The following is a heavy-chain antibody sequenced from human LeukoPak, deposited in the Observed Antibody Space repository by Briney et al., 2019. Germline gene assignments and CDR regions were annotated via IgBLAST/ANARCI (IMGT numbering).Heavy chain of an antibody. Sequence: PSETLSLTCTVSGDSISSYYWSWSWIRQPPGQGLEWIGYISNNGNINYNPSLESRVTISVDTSKSQFSLKLNSVTAADTAVYFCARHGGWSDFDYWGQGTLVTVSS. CDR1: GDSISSYY. D-gene: IGHD6-19*01. CDR2: ISNNGNI. CDR3: ARHGGWSDFDY. V-gene: IGHV4-59*08. J-gene: IGHJ4*02.